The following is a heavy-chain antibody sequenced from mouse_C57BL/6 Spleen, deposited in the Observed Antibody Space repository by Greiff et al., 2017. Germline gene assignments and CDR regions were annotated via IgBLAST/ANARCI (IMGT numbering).Heavy chain of an antibody. V-gene: IGHV1-26*01. J-gene: IGHJ1*03. CDR1: GYTFTDYY. D-gene: IGHD4-1*01. CDR3: ARWDSNWYFDV. CDR2: INPNNGGT. Sequence: VQLQQSGPELVKPGASVKISCKASGYTFTDYYMNWVKQSHGKSLEWIGDINPNNGGTSYNQKFKGKATLTVDKSSSTAYMELRSLTSEDSAVYYCARWDSNWYFDVWGTGTTVTVSS.